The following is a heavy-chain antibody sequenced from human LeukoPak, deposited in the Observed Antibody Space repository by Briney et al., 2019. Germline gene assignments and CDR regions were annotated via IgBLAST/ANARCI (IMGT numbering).Heavy chain of an antibody. J-gene: IGHJ6*03. D-gene: IGHD3-3*01. V-gene: IGHV3-23*01. CDR3: AKALEREKIFGVVIKYYYYYYMDV. Sequence: PGGSLRLSCAASGFTFSRYEMNWVRQAPGKGLEWVSAISGSGGSTYYADSVKGRFTISRDNSKNTLYLQMNSLRAEDTAVYYCAKALEREKIFGVVIKYYYYYYMDVWGKGTTVTVSS. CDR1: GFTFSRYE. CDR2: ISGSGGST.